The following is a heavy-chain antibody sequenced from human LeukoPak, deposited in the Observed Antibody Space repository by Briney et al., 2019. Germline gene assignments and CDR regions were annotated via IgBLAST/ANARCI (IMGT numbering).Heavy chain of an antibody. D-gene: IGHD5-24*01. V-gene: IGHV4-39*07. CDR1: GGSISSSSYY. CDR3: ARESARWLQCFDY. CDR2: IYYSGST. J-gene: IGHJ4*02. Sequence: SETLSLTCTVSGGSISSSSYYWGWIRQPPGKGLEWIGSIYYSGSTYYNPSLKSRVTISVDTSKNQFSLKLSSETAADTAVYYCARESARWLQCFDYWGQGTLVTVSS.